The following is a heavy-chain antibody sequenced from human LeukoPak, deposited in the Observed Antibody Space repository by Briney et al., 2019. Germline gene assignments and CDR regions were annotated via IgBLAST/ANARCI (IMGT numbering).Heavy chain of an antibody. CDR2: IRYDGSNK. Sequence: GGSLRLSCAASGFTFSSYGMHWVRQAPGKGLEWVAFIRYDGSNKYYAGSVKGRFTISRDNSKNTLYLQMNSMRAEDTAVYYCAKKNDFGGGYYFDYWARET. CDR1: GFTFSSYG. D-gene: IGHD3-3*01. J-gene: IGHJ4*02. CDR3: AKKNDFGGGYYFDY. V-gene: IGHV3-30*02.